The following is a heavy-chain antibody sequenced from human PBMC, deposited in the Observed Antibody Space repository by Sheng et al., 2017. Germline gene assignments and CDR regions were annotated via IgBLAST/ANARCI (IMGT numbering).Heavy chain of an antibody. CDR1: GYSISSGYY. V-gene: IGHV4-38-2*02. CDR2: IYHSGST. Sequence: QVQLQESGPGLVKPSETLSLTCAVSGYSISSGYYWGWIRQPPGKGLEWIGSIYHSGSTYYNPSLKSRVTISVDTSKNQFSLKLSSVTAADTAVYYCGGDCSGGSCYSAWGQGNPGHRLL. CDR3: GGDCSGGSCYSA. D-gene: IGHD2-15*01. J-gene: IGHJ5*02.